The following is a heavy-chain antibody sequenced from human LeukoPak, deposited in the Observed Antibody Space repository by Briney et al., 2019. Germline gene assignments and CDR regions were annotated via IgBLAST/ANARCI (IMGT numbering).Heavy chain of an antibody. D-gene: IGHD3-22*01. CDR3: ARHRIVVAPFDY. V-gene: IGHV4-39*01. Sequence: SETLSLTCTVSGGSISSSSYYWGWIRQPPGKGLEWIGSIYYSGSTYYNPSLKSRVTISVDTSKNQFSLKLSSVTAADTAVYYCARHRIVVAPFDYWGQGTLVTVSS. J-gene: IGHJ4*02. CDR1: GGSISSSSYY. CDR2: IYYSGST.